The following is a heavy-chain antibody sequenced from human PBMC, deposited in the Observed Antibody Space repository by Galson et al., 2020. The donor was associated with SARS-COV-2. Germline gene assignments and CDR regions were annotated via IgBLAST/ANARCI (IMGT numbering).Heavy chain of an antibody. V-gene: IGHV4-39*01. Sequence: SETLSPTCTVSGDSNIFTNYSWGWIRQPPGKGLEWIANVKYNGDTYYNPSLKSRVTISLDTSSGQFSLKLRSVTAADTAVYFCASEFSASRVHHMDVWGKGTTVTISS. J-gene: IGHJ6*03. D-gene: IGHD1-1*01. CDR1: GDSNIFTNYS. CDR3: ASEFSASRVHHMDV. CDR2: VKYNGDT.